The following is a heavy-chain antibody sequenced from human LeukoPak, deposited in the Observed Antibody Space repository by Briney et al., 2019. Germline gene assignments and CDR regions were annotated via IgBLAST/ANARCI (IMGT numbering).Heavy chain of an antibody. Sequence: SETLSLTCAVYGGSFSGYYWSWIRQPPGKGLEWIGEINHSGSTNYNPSLKSRVTISVDTSKNQFSLKLSSVTAADTAVYYCAKTREGGYSYGYDADYWGQGTLVTVSS. CDR3: AKTREGGYSYGYDADY. D-gene: IGHD5-18*01. J-gene: IGHJ4*02. CDR2: INHSGST. V-gene: IGHV4-34*01. CDR1: GGSFSGYY.